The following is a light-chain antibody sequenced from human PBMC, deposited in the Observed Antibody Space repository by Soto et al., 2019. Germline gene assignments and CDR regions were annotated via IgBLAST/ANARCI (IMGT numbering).Light chain of an antibody. Sequence: EIVLTQSPATLSLSPGERATLSCRAIPSVRSYLAWYQQKLGQATRLLIYDASNRATGIPARFSGSGSGTDFTLTISSLEPEDVAVYFCQQRSNWPPTWTFGQGTKVEI. CDR3: QQRSNWPPTWT. CDR1: PSVRSY. V-gene: IGKV3-11*01. CDR2: DAS. J-gene: IGKJ1*01.